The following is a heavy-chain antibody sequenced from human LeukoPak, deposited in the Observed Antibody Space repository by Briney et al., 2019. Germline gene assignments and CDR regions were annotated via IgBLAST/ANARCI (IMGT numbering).Heavy chain of an antibody. J-gene: IGHJ4*02. V-gene: IGHV1-69*13. CDR1: GGTFSSYA. CDR3: ARGPSVGATSDYHYFDY. Sequence: SVKVSCKASGGTFSSYAISWVRQAPGQGLEWMGGIIPIFGTANYAQKFQGRVTITADESTSTAYMELSSLRSEDTAVYYCARGPSVGATSDYHYFDYWGQGTLVTVSS. CDR2: IIPIFGTA. D-gene: IGHD1-26*01.